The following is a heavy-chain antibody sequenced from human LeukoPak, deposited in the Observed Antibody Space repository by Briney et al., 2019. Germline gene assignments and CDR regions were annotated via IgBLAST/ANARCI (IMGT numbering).Heavy chain of an antibody. CDR1: GGSISSSTYY. J-gene: IGHJ4*02. CDR2: MYYTGNT. V-gene: IGHV4-39*07. CDR3: ARAFGTYQYYFDY. Sequence: TSETLSLTCTVSGGSISSSTYYWGWIRQPPGKGLEWIGSMYYTGNTYYNPSLESRVTMSVDTSKNQFSLKLNSVTAADTAVYYCARAFGTYQYYFDYWGQGTLVTVSS. D-gene: IGHD1-26*01.